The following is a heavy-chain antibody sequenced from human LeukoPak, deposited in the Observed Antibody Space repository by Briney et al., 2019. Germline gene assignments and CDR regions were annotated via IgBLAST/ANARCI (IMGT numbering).Heavy chain of an antibody. Sequence: PSETLSLTCTVSGGSINSYYWSWIRQPPGKGREWIGYIYYSGSTNYSPSLKSRVTISVDTSKNQFSLKLTSVTAADAAVYYCARHVQDTTMVTPLYYFDYWGQGTLVTVSS. D-gene: IGHD5-18*01. V-gene: IGHV4-59*08. CDR2: IYYSGST. CDR1: GGSINSYY. J-gene: IGHJ4*02. CDR3: ARHVQDTTMVTPLYYFDY.